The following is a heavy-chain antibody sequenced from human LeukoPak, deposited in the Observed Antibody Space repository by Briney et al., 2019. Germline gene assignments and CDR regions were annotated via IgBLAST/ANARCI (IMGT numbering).Heavy chain of an antibody. CDR3: ARGYSGSYSGPFDY. Sequence: PGGSLRLSCAASEFTFYYYWMTCVRQALGKGLEWGANIKQDGSEKYYADSVKGRFTISRDNAKNSLSLQMNSLRAEDTALYYCARGYSGSYSGPFDYWGQGTLVTVSS. V-gene: IGHV3-7*04. CDR2: IKQDGSEK. CDR1: EFTFYYYW. D-gene: IGHD1-26*01. J-gene: IGHJ4*02.